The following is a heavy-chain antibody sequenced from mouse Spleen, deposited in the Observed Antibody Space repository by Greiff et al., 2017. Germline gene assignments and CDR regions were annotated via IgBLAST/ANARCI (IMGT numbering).Heavy chain of an antibody. CDR2: INPSSGYT. CDR1: GYTFTSYT. V-gene: IGHV1-4*01. CDR3: AREAPITTVVASYYAMDY. D-gene: IGHD1-1*01. J-gene: IGHJ4*01. Sequence: VQLQQSGAELAKPGASVKLSCKASGYTFTSYTMHWVKQRPGQGLEWIGYINPSSGYTKYNQKFKDKATLTADKSSSTAYMQLSSLTSEDSAVYYCAREAPITTVVASYYAMDYWGQGTSVTVSS.